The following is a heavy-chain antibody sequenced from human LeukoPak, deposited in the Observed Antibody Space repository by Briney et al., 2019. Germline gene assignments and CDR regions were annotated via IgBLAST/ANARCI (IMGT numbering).Heavy chain of an antibody. CDR3: ARVISGYSSSWYFNN. J-gene: IGHJ4*02. V-gene: IGHV4-34*01. D-gene: IGHD6-13*01. Sequence: SETLSLTCGVYGGALSGYYWSWIRQPPGKGLEWIGEINQSGNTKYNPSLKRRVTISVDTSKNQFSLKVSSVTAADTAVYYCARVISGYSSSWYFNNWGQGTLVTVSS. CDR1: GGALSGYY. CDR2: INQSGNT.